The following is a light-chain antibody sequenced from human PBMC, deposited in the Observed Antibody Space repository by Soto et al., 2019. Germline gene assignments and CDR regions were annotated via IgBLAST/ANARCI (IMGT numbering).Light chain of an antibody. CDR2: KAS. V-gene: IGKV1-5*03. J-gene: IGKJ2*01. CDR1: TTITKW. Sequence: DIGLTQSPSTLSASVGDRVTITCRANTTITKWMAWFPQKSGKTPRLMIHKASILEVGVPSRFSGSGYGTEFTLTINNLQPEDFATYYCQMYNNYPYAFGQGTRLEI. CDR3: QMYNNYPYA.